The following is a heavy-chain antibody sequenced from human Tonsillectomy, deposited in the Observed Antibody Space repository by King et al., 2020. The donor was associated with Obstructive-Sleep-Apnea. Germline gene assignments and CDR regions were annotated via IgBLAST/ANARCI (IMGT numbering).Heavy chain of an antibody. D-gene: IGHD6-6*01. CDR2: ISFDGSNK. CDR3: ARDGLAYSRSSQWEYCMDV. J-gene: IGHJ6*02. CDR1: GFTFSTYA. Sequence: QVQLVESGGGVVQPGKSLRLSCAASGFTFSTYAIHWVRQAPGKGLEWVAFISFDGSNKYYADSVKGRFTVYRDDSKNTLYLQMNSLRHEDTGVYYCARDGLAYSRSSQWEYCMDVWGQGPTVTVSS. V-gene: IGHV3-30*04.